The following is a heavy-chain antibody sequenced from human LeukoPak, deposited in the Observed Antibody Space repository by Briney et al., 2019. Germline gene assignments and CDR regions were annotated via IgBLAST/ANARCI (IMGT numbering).Heavy chain of an antibody. D-gene: IGHD4-17*01. V-gene: IGHV4-34*01. CDR2: INHSGGT. J-gene: IGHJ4*02. Sequence: PSETLSLTCAVYGGSFSGYYWSWIRQPPGKGLEWIGEINHSGGTNYNPSLKSRVTISVDTSKNQFSLKLSSVTAADTAVYYCARADYGDYLDYWRQETLLTVPT. CDR1: GGSFSGYY. CDR3: ARADYGDYLDY.